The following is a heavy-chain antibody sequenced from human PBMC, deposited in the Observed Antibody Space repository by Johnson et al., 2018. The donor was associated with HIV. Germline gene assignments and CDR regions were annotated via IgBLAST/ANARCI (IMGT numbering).Heavy chain of an antibody. D-gene: IGHD3-3*01. V-gene: IGHV3-30*04. CDR2: ISYDGSNK. Sequence: QVQLVESGGGVAQPGSSLRLSCAASGFTFSSYAMHWVRQAPGQGLEWVAGISYDGSNKYYADSVKGRFTISRDDSKNTLYLQMNSLRAEDTAVYYCAKVRGDFWSGYYGGLNDAFDIWGQGTMVTVSS. CDR1: GFTFSSYA. CDR3: AKVRGDFWSGYYGGLNDAFDI. J-gene: IGHJ3*02.